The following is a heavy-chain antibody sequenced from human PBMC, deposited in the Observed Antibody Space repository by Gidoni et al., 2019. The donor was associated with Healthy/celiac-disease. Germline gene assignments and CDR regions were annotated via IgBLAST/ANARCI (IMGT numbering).Heavy chain of an antibody. Sequence: QLQLQESGPGLVTPSETLSLTCTVPGGSISSSSYYWGWIRQPPGKGLEWIGSIYYSGSTYYTPSLKSRVTISVDTSKNQFSLKLSSVTAADTAVYYCARHEWDLWVQAHWFDPWGQGTLVTVSS. CDR3: ARHEWDLWVQAHWFDP. CDR1: GGSISSSSYY. J-gene: IGHJ5*02. D-gene: IGHD5-18*01. V-gene: IGHV4-39*01. CDR2: IYYSGST.